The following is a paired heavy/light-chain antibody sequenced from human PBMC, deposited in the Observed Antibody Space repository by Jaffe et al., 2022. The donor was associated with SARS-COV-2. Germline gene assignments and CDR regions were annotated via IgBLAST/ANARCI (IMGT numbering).Heavy chain of an antibody. J-gene: IGHJ4*02. CDR2: INAESGDP. D-gene: IGHD3-3*01. CDR3: ARVPTIKFLQWLLFDF. CDR1: GFTLSGYY. Sequence: QVQLVQSGAEVKKPGASVKVSCQASGFTLSGYYIHWVRQAPGQGLEWMGRINAESGDPNYAQKFQDRLTMTRDTSSGTAYMELDRLTSDDTAVYYCARVPTIKFLQWLLFDFWGQGTLVAVSS. V-gene: IGHV1-2*06.
Light chain of an antibody. V-gene: IGKV2D-29*01. CDR3: MQNRQPPLT. Sequence: DIVMTQTPLSLSVTPGQSASISCKSSQSLLHSDGKTYLYWYLQKAGQPPQLLIYEVSNRFSGVPDRFSGSGSGTDFTLKISRVEVEDVGVYYCMQNRQPPLTFGGGTKVDIK. J-gene: IGKJ4*01. CDR1: QSLLHSDGKTY. CDR2: EVS.